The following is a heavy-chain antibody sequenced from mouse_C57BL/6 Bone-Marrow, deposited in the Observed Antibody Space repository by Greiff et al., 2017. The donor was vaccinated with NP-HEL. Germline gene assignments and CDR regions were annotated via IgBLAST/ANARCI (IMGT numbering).Heavy chain of an antibody. J-gene: IGHJ3*01. CDR2: FHPYNDDT. CDR3: GRRVYYGNWFAY. CDR1: GYTFTTYP. D-gene: IGHD2-1*01. V-gene: IGHV1-47*01. Sequence: QVHVKQSGAELVKPGASVKMSCKASGYTFTTYPIEWMKQNHGKSLEWIGNFHPYNDDTKYNEKFKGKATLTVEKSSSTVYLELSRLTSDDSAVYYCGRRVYYGNWFAYWGQGTLVTVSA.